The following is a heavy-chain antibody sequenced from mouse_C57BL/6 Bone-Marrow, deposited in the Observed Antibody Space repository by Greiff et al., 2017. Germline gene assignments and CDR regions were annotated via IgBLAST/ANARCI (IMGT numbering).Heavy chain of an antibody. CDR3: ARTVTTVEAYYFDY. Sequence: EVKVVESGGDLVKPGGSLKLSCAASGFTFSSYGLSWVRPTPDKRLEWVATISSGGSYTYYPDSLKGRFPISRDNAKNTLYLQMSSLKSEDTAMYYCARTVTTVEAYYFDYWGQGTTLTVSS. D-gene: IGHD1-1*01. CDR2: ISSGGSYT. V-gene: IGHV5-6*01. CDR1: GFTFSSYG. J-gene: IGHJ2*01.